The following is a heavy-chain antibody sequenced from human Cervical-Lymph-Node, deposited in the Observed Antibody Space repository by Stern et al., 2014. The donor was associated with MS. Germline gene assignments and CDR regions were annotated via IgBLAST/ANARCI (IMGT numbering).Heavy chain of an antibody. CDR1: RGSTSSTSYY. Sequence: QLQLQESGPGLVKPSETLSLTCTVPRGSTSSTSYYWGWIRQPPGKGLEWIGSIHSSGYTSYNPSLKSRVTISVDTSKNQFSLNLTSVTAADRAVYFCAREGYSPLLSGTFDYWGHGTLVTVSS. CDR2: IHSSGYT. V-gene: IGHV4-39*02. CDR3: AREGYSPLLSGTFDY. J-gene: IGHJ4*01. D-gene: IGHD4-11*01.